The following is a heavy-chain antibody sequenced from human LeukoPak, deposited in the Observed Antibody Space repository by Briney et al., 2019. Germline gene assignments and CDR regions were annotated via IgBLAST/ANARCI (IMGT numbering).Heavy chain of an antibody. D-gene: IGHD3-22*01. Sequence: ASVKVSCKASGYTFTTYNINWVRQAPGQGLEWMGWISGYNGNTNYAQKLQGRVTMTTDTSTRTAYMELRSLRSDDTAVYYCARGRYYYGSSASYFDYWGQGTLVTVSS. V-gene: IGHV1-18*01. CDR1: GYTFTTYN. CDR2: ISGYNGNT. J-gene: IGHJ4*02. CDR3: ARGRYYYGSSASYFDY.